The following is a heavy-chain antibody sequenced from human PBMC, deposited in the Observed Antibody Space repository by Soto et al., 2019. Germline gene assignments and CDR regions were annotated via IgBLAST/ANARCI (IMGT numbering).Heavy chain of an antibody. CDR3: ATVAVPAELKYYFDY. CDR2: ISAYNGNI. CDR1: GYTFTSYG. Sequence: ASVKVSCKASGYTFTSYGISWVRQAPGQGLEWMGWISAYNGNINYAQKLQGRVTMTTDTSTSTAYMELRSLRSDDTAVYYCATVAVPAELKYYFDYWGQGTLVTVAS. J-gene: IGHJ4*02. D-gene: IGHD2-2*01. V-gene: IGHV1-18*01.